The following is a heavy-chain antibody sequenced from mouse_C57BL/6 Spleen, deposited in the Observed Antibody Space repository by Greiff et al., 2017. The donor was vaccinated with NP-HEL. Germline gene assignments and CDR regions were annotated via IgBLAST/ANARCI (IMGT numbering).Heavy chain of an antibody. CDR1: GFSLTSYG. V-gene: IGHV2-6-1*01. Sequence: VQLKESGPGLVAPSQSLSITCTVSGFSLTSYGVHWVRQPPGKGLEWLVVIWSDGSTTYNSALKSRLSISKDNSKSQVFLKMNSLQTDDTAMYYCARQGAYYSNYDWYFDVWGTGTTVTVSS. D-gene: IGHD2-5*01. CDR3: ARQGAYYSNYDWYFDV. CDR2: IWSDGST. J-gene: IGHJ1*03.